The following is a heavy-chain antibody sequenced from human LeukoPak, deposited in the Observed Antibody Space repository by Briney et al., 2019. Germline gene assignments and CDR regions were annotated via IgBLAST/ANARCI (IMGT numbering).Heavy chain of an antibody. CDR3: ARKSYCPRNWFDP. CDR1: GGSLSSYY. Sequence: PSETLSLTCTVSGGSLSSYYWSWIRQPPGKGLEWIGYIYYSGSTNYNPSLKSRATIPVDTSKNQFSLKLSSVTAANPPVIYYARKSYCPRNWFDPWGQGTLVTVSS. J-gene: IGHJ5*02. CDR2: IYYSGST. D-gene: IGHD2-15*01. V-gene: IGHV4-59*08.